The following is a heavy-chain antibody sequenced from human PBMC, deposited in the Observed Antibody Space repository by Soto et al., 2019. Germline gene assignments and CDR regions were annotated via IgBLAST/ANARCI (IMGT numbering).Heavy chain of an antibody. CDR1: GFTFSSYA. CDR2: ISGSGGST. Sequence: GGSLRLSCAASGFTFSSYAMSWVRQAPGKGLEWVSAISGSGGSTYYADSVKGRFTISRDNSKNTLYLQMNSLRAEDTAVYYCAKVPLDSSGYYYFDYWGQGTLVTVSS. D-gene: IGHD3-22*01. J-gene: IGHJ4*02. V-gene: IGHV3-23*01. CDR3: AKVPLDSSGYYYFDY.